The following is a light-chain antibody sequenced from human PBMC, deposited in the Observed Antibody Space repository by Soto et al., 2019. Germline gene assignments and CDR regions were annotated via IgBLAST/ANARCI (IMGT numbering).Light chain of an antibody. V-gene: IGKV1D-12*01. J-gene: IGKJ1*01. CDR1: QAISTW. CDR2: AAS. CDR3: QQANSFPRT. Sequence: DIQMTQSPSSVSASVGDRVTITCRASQAISTWLAWYQQKPGKAPKLLIYAASNLQTGVPSRFSGSGSGTDFTLTISSLQPEDFATYYCQQANSFPRTFGQGPKVAIK.